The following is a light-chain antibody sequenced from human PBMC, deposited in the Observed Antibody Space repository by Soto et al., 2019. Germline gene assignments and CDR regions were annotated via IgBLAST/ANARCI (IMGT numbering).Light chain of an antibody. V-gene: IGKV1-9*01. CDR2: AAS. CDR3: QHLNSYPLT. Sequence: DIQLTQSPSLLSASVGDRVTITCRASQGINSSLAWYQQKPGRAPELVIYAASTLLSGVPSRFSGSGSGTEFTLTISSLQPEHFSTYYCQHLNSYPLTFGGGTKVEIK. CDR1: QGINSS. J-gene: IGKJ4*01.